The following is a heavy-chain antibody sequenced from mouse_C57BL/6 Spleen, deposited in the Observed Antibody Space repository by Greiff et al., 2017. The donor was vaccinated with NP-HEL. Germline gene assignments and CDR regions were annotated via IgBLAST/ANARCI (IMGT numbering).Heavy chain of an antibody. J-gene: IGHJ2*01. Sequence: QVQLQQSGAELVRPGASVTLSCKASGYTFTDYEMHWVKQTPVHGLEWIGAIDPETGGTAYNQKFKGKAILTADKSSSTAYMELRSLTSEDSDVYYCTRIGGLLRFDYWGQGTTLTVSS. CDR2: IDPETGGT. D-gene: IGHD1-1*01. CDR3: TRIGGLLRFDY. V-gene: IGHV1-15*01. CDR1: GYTFTDYE.